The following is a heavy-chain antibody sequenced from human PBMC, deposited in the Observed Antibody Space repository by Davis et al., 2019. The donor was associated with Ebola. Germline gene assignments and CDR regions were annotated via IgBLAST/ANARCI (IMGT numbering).Heavy chain of an antibody. CDR2: IGVVGDT. V-gene: IGHV3-13*01. CDR1: GFYFGTYD. Sequence: PGGSLRLSCAGSGFYFGTYDMHWVRQATGKGLEWVSTIGVVGDTYYPGSVKGRFTISRENVKNSLYLQMNSLRPEDTAVYYCARGEVRGARDYWGQGTLVTVSS. J-gene: IGHJ4*02. CDR3: ARGEVRGARDY. D-gene: IGHD3-10*01.